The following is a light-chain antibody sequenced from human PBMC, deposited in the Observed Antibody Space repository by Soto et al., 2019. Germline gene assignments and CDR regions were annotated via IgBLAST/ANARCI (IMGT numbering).Light chain of an antibody. CDR3: CSYAGSSSYV. CDR2: EVS. V-gene: IGLV2-23*02. CDR1: SSEVGSYNL. Sequence: QSVLTQPASVSGSPGQSITISCTGTSSEVGSYNLVSWYQQHPGKAPILMIYEVSKRPSGVSNRFSGSKSGNTASLTISGLQAEDEADYYCCSYAGSSSYVFGTGTKVTVL. J-gene: IGLJ1*01.